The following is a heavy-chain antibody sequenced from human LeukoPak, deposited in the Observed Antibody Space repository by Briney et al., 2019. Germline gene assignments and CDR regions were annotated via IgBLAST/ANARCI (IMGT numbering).Heavy chain of an antibody. CDR1: GFTFSSYA. Sequence: GGSLRLSCAASGFTFSSYAMSWVRQAPGKGLEWVSAISGSGGSTYYADSVKGRFTISRDNSKNTLYLQMNSLRAEDTAVYYCAKGDYDILTGYYTYYYYYMDVWGKGTTVTVSS. CDR2: ISGSGGST. CDR3: AKGDYDILTGYYTYYYYYMDV. D-gene: IGHD3-9*01. V-gene: IGHV3-23*01. J-gene: IGHJ6*03.